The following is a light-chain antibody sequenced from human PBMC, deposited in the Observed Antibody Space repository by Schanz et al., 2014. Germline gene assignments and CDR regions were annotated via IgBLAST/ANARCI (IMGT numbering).Light chain of an antibody. J-gene: IGKJ2*01. CDR2: GPS. CDR3: QQYGNSPGT. Sequence: EIVMTQSPATLSVSPGERATLSCRASQSVSSYYLAWYQQKPGQSPRLLIYGPSTRATGIPDRFSGSGSGTDFTLTISRLEPEDFAVYYCQQYGNSPGTFGQGTKLEIK. CDR1: QSVSSYY. V-gene: IGKV3-20*01.